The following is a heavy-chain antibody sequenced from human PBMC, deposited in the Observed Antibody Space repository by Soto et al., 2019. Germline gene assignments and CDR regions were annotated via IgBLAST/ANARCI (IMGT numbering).Heavy chain of an antibody. D-gene: IGHD3-10*01. CDR3: AGIYGSGNFAPTRYYYGMDV. Sequence: LGESLKISCKGSGYSFTSYWIGWVRQMPGKGLEWMGIIYPGDSDTRYSPSFQGQVTISADKSISTAYLQWSSLKASDTAMYYCAGIYGSGNFAPTRYYYGMDVWGQGTTVTVSS. V-gene: IGHV5-51*01. CDR1: GYSFTSYW. CDR2: IYPGDSDT. J-gene: IGHJ6*02.